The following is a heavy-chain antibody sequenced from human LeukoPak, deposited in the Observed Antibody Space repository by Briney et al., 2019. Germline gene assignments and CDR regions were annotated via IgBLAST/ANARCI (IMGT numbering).Heavy chain of an antibody. J-gene: IGHJ4*02. V-gene: IGHV1-2*02. CDR1: GYTFTGYY. CDR3: ATSDGGNSEVYFDY. Sequence: GASVKVSCKASGYTFTGYYMHWVRQAPGQGLEWMGWINPNSGGTNYAQKFQGRVTMTRDTSISTAYMELSRLRSDDTAVCYCATSDGGNSEVYFDYWGQGTLVTVSS. D-gene: IGHD4-23*01. CDR2: INPNSGGT.